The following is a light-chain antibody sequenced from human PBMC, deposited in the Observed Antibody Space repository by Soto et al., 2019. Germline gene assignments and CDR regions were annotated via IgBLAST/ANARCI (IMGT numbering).Light chain of an antibody. V-gene: IGLV4-69*01. Sequence: QLVLTQSPSASASLGASVKLTCTLSSGHSSYAIAWHQQQPEKGPRYLMKVNSDGSHGKGDGIPDRFSGSSSGAERYLTISSLQSDDDADYYYQTWGAGILFVGGTKLTVL. CDR2: VNSDGSH. CDR1: SGHSSYA. J-gene: IGLJ2*01. CDR3: QTWGAGIL.